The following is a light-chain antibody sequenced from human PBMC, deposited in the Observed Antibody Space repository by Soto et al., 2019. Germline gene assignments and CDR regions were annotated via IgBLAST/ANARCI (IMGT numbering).Light chain of an antibody. CDR1: QGISTY. V-gene: IGKV1-39*01. J-gene: IGKJ4*01. Sequence: DIQMTQSPSSLSASVGDRVTITCRASQGISTYLNWYQQKPGKAPKLLIYAASSLQSGVPSRFSGSEFGTEFSLTISSLQPEDIATYYCQQYQRYPPSFGGGTKVDIK. CDR3: QQYQRYPPS. CDR2: AAS.